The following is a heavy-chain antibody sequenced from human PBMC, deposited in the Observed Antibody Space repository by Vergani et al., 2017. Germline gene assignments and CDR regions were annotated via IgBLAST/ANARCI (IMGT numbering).Heavy chain of an antibody. CDR3: ARALVAATELHPYYFDY. Sequence: QVQLVQSGAEVKKPGASVKVSCKASGYTFTSYGISWVRQAPGQGLEWMGWISAYNGNTNYAQKLQGRVTMTTDTSTSTAYMELRSLRSEDTAVYYCARALVAATELHPYYFDYWGQGTLVTVSS. CDR1: GYTFTSYG. CDR2: ISAYNGNT. D-gene: IGHD2-15*01. V-gene: IGHV1-18*01. J-gene: IGHJ4*02.